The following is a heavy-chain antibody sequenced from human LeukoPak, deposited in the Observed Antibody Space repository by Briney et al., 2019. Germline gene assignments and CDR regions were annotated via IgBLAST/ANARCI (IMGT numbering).Heavy chain of an antibody. CDR2: INPNSGGT. V-gene: IGHV1-2*06. D-gene: IGHD6-13*01. CDR1: GYTFTGYY. Sequence: GASVKVSCTASGYTFTGYYMHWVRQAPGQELEWMGRINPNSGGTNYAQKFQGRVTMTRDTSISAAYMELSRLRSDDTAVYYCARGIAAAGTVDGAFDIWGQGTMVTVSS. CDR3: ARGIAAAGTVDGAFDI. J-gene: IGHJ3*02.